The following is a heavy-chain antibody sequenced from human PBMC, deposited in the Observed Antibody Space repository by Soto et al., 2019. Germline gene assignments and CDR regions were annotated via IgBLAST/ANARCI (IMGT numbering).Heavy chain of an antibody. D-gene: IGHD2-2*01. CDR3: ASSCISTSCYWDFQH. Sequence: LRLSCAASGFTFTNYAMTWVRQAPGKGLEWVSTISSSGSTIYYADSVKGRFTIPRDNAKNSLYLQMNSLRAEDTAVYYCASSCISTSCYWDFQHWGQGTLVTVSS. CDR2: ISSSGSTI. J-gene: IGHJ1*01. CDR1: GFTFTNYA. V-gene: IGHV3-11*01.